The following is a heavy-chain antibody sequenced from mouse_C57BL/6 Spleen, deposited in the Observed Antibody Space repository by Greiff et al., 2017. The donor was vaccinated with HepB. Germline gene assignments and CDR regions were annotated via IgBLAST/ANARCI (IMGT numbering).Heavy chain of an antibody. D-gene: IGHD1-1*01. CDR2: ISSGSSTI. V-gene: IGHV5-17*01. CDR1: GFTFSDYG. Sequence: EVKVVESGGGLVKPGGSLKLSCAASGFTFSDYGMHWVRQAPEKGLEWVAYISSGSSTIYYADTVKGRFTISRDNAKNTLFLQMTSLRSEDTAMYYCARGTVVAPYFDVWGTGTTVTVSS. J-gene: IGHJ1*03. CDR3: ARGTVVAPYFDV.